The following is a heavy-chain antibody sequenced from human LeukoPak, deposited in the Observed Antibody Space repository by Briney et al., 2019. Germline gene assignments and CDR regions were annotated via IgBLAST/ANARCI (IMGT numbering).Heavy chain of an antibody. D-gene: IGHD3-10*01. CDR1: GFTFSIYA. CDR2: ITPSGENA. Sequence: SGGSLRLSCAASGFTFSIYAMSWVRQAPGKGVEWVSAITPSGENAYYADSVKGRFTFSRDNSKNTLYLQMSSLRAEDTALYYCAKGGGSSWFDPWGRGTLVTVSS. J-gene: IGHJ5*02. V-gene: IGHV3-23*01. CDR3: AKGGGSSWFDP.